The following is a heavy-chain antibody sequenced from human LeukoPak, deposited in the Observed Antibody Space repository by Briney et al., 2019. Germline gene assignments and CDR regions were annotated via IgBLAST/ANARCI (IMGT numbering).Heavy chain of an antibody. V-gene: IGHV4-39*01. D-gene: IGHD3-16*01. CDR1: GGSISSSIYY. CDR3: ARLGSRGSYSFFDP. J-gene: IGHJ5*02. CDR2: IYYCGNI. Sequence: PWETLSLTCAVCGGSISSSIYYWGWIRPPPGEGLEWIGNIYYCGNIYYNPSLKSRVPISVDTYENQFSLKLSSLTAGDTAVYDCARLGSRGSYSFFDPGAQGTRHSVSS.